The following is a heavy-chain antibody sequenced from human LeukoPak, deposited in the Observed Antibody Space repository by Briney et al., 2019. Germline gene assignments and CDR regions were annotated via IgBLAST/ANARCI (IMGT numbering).Heavy chain of an antibody. J-gene: IGHJ6*03. V-gene: IGHV1-8*03. CDR1: GYTFTSYD. CDR2: MNPNSGKT. CDR3: ARERVTVEIYYYYYMDV. Sequence: ASVKVSCKASGYTFTSYDINWVRQATGQGLECMGWMNPNSGKTGYAQKFQGRVTITRNTSISTAYMELSSLRSEDTAVYYCARERVTVEIYYYYYMDVWGKGTTVTISS. D-gene: IGHD5-24*01.